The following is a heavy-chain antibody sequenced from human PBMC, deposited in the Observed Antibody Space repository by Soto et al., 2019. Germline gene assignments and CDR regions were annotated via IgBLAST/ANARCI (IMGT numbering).Heavy chain of an antibody. CDR2: THHRGST. CDR1: GDSISRNDW. J-gene: IGHJ4*02. Sequence: QVQLQESGPGLVKPSGTLSLTCAVSGDSISRNDWWTWVRQPPGKGLEWVGDTHHRGSTTYNPSPMGRVAISIDKSTNQVSRKRTSVTAADTAVYYCATRSDDGPRWGQGTLVTVSS. CDR3: ATRSDDGPR. V-gene: IGHV4-4*02. D-gene: IGHD1-1*01.